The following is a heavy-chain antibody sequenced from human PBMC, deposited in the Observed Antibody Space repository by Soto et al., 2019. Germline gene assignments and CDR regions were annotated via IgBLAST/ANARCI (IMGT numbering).Heavy chain of an antibody. J-gene: IGHJ5*02. CDR2: ISNSGHSA. CDR1: GFTFSSYA. CDR3: AKGGPTFLNWFGP. Sequence: GGSLRLSCAASGFTFSSYAMNWVRQAPGKGLEWISVISNSGHSAYYADSVKGRFTISRDISKNTLYLQIKSLRAEDAAAYYCAKGGPTFLNWFGPWGQGTLVTVSS. V-gene: IGHV3-23*01. D-gene: IGHD5-12*01.